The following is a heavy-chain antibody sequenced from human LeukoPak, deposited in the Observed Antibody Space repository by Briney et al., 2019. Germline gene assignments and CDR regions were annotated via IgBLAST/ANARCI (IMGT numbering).Heavy chain of an antibody. J-gene: IGHJ6*02. Sequence: ASVKVSCKASGYTFTSYGISWVRQAPGQGLEWMGWISAYNGNTNYAQKLQGRVTMTTETSTSTAYMELRSLRSDDTAVYYCARSNYCSSTSCSRRYYYYYYGMDVWGQGTTVTVSS. V-gene: IGHV1-18*01. D-gene: IGHD2-2*01. CDR3: ARSNYCSSTSCSRRYYYYYYGMDV. CDR2: ISAYNGNT. CDR1: GYTFTSYG.